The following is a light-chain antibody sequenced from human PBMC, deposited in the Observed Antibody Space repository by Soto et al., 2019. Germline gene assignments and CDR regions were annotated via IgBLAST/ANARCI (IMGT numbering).Light chain of an antibody. CDR2: KAS. CDR1: QSISSW. V-gene: IGKV1-5*03. CDR3: QHSTT. Sequence: DIQMTQSPSTLSASVGDRVTITCRASQSISSWLAWYQQKPGKAPKLLIYKASSFESGVPSRFSGSGSGTEFTLTISSLQPDDFATYYRQHSTTFGQGTKVEIK. J-gene: IGKJ1*01.